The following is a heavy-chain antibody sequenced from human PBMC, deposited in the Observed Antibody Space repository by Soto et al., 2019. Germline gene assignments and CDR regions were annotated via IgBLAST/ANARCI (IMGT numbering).Heavy chain of an antibody. J-gene: IGHJ4*02. Sequence: EVQLVESGGGLAQPGGSLRLSCAASGFTFSDHWMHWVRQVPGKGLGWVSRIKRDGRETNYADSVKGRFTISRDNAENTLYLQMNSLRADDTAVYYCARVLTYFDYWGQGILVTVSS. CDR2: IKRDGRET. CDR1: GFTFSDHW. CDR3: ARVLTYFDY. V-gene: IGHV3-74*01.